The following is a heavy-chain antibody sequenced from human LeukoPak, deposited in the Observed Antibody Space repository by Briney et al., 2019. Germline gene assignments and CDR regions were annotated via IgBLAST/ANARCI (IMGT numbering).Heavy chain of an antibody. V-gene: IGHV1-69*04. J-gene: IGHJ4*02. D-gene: IGHD6-13*01. CDR2: IIPILGIA. Sequence: SVKVSCKASGGTFSSYAISWVRQAPGQGLEWMGRIIPILGIANYAQKFQGRVTITADTSTSTAYMELRSLRSDDTAVYYCARVRQQLVFDYWGQGTLVTVSS. CDR3: ARVRQQLVFDY. CDR1: GGTFSSYA.